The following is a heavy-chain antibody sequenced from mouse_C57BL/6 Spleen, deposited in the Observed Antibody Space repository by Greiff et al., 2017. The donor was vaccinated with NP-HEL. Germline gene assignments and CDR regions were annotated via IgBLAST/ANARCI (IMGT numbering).Heavy chain of an antibody. J-gene: IGHJ1*03. CDR1: GYAFSSYW. D-gene: IGHD2-4*01. Sequence: VKLMESGAELVKPGASVKISCKASGYAFSSYWMNWVKQRPGKGLEWIGQIYPGDGDTNYNGKFKGKATLTADKSSSTAYMQLSSLTSEDSAVYCCARMKDYRYFDVWGTGTTVTVSS. V-gene: IGHV1-80*01. CDR2: IYPGDGDT. CDR3: ARMKDYRYFDV.